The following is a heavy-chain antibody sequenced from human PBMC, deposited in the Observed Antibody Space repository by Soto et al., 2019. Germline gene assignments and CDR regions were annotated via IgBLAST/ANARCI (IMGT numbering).Heavy chain of an antibody. V-gene: IGHV3-30*18. CDR2: VSHDGRNT. CDR1: GFTFSDYA. Sequence: VQLVESGGGVVQPGRSLRLSCAASGFTFSDYAMHWVRQAPGKGLEWVAVVSHDGRNTHYADSVKGRFTISRDCSNQTVSVEMTSIRAVDTAVYYCGKGGRQWLVTSDFNYWGHGALVTVSS. CDR3: GKGGRQWLVTSDFNY. J-gene: IGHJ4*01. D-gene: IGHD6-19*01.